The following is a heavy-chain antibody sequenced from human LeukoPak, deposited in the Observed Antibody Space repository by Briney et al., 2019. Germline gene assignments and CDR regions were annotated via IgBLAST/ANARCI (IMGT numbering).Heavy chain of an antibody. D-gene: IGHD6-19*01. J-gene: IGHJ4*02. V-gene: IGHV3-23*01. CDR2: ISGSGGTT. CDR1: GVTFSNYD. CDR3: ARGWYANIY. Sequence: GGSLRLSCAASGVTFSNYDMSWVRQAPGKGLEWVASISGSGGTTFYTDSVKGRFTVSRDNSKNTLYLQMNSLRAEDTAVYYCARGWYANIYWGQGTLVSVSS.